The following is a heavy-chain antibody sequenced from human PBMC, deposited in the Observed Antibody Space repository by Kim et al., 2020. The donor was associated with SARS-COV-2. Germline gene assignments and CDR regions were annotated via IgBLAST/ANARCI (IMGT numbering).Heavy chain of an antibody. CDR2: IFWNSGDT. V-gene: IGHV3-9*01. Sequence: GGSLRLSCALSGFTFHNHAMHGVRQAPGKGLEWGAGIFWNSGDTGYADSVRGRFTISRDIADSSLYLQMNSLRTEDTALYFCVKDILAGGADVWGKGTTVTVPS. CDR1: GFTFHNHA. J-gene: IGHJ6*04. D-gene: IGHD6-25*01. CDR3: VKDILAGGADV.